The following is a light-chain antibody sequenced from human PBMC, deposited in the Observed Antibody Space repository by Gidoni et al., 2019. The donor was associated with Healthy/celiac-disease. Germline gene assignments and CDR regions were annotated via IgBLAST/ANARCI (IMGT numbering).Light chain of an antibody. J-gene: IGLJ1*01. CDR3: AAWDDSLNGPLYV. CDR2: SNN. CDR1: PSNIGSNT. Sequence: QSVLTHPPSASWLHAQRAPISCSGSPSNIGSNTVNWYQQLPGTAPKLLIYSNNQRPSGVPDRFSGSKSGTSASLAISGLQSEDEADYYCAAWDDSLNGPLYVFGTGTKITVL. V-gene: IGLV1-44*01.